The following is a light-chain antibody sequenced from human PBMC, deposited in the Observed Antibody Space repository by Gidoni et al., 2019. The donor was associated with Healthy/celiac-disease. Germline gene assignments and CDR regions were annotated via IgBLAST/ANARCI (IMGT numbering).Light chain of an antibody. J-gene: IGKJ2*04. CDR2: GAS. Sequence: IVLTQSPGTLSLSPGERATLSCRASQSVSSSYLAWYQQKPGQAPRLLIYGASSRATGIPDRFSGSGSGTDFTLTISRLEPEDFAVYYCQQYGSSGGSFXQXTKLEIK. CDR3: QQYGSSGGS. V-gene: IGKV3-20*01. CDR1: QSVSSSY.